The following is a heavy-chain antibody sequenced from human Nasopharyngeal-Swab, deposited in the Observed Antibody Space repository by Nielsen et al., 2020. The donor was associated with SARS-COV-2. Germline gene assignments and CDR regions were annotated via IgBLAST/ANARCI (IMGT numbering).Heavy chain of an antibody. CDR2: IKTDGSST. CDR1: GFTFSSYW. J-gene: IGHJ6*02. CDR3: ARELTLDSSSWYGAYYYYGMDV. V-gene: IGHV3-74*01. D-gene: IGHD6-13*01. Sequence: GESLKISCAASGFTFSSYWMHWVRQAPGKGLVWVSRIKTDGSSTSYAASVKGRFTISRDNAKTTLYLQMNSLRGEDTAVYYCARELTLDSSSWYGAYYYYGMDVWGQGTTVTVSS.